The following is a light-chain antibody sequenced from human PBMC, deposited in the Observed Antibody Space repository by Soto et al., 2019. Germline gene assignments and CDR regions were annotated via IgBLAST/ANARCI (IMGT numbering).Light chain of an antibody. J-gene: IGKJ4*01. CDR3: QQYGSSYPT. CDR2: GSS. Sequence: EIVLTQSPGTLSLSPGERATLSCRASQSVSSGFLAWYQQKPGQAPRLLIYGSSTRATGIPDRFSGSGSGTDFSLTISRLEPEDFAVYYCQQYGSSYPTFGGGTKVEIK. V-gene: IGKV3-20*01. CDR1: QSVSSGF.